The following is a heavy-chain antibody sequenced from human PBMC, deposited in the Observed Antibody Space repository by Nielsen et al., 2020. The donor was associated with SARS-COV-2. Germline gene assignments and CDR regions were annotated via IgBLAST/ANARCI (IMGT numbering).Heavy chain of an antibody. CDR2: ISGSGGST. J-gene: IGHJ4*02. V-gene: IGHV3-23*01. D-gene: IGHD6-6*01. CDR3: AREYSSSSYFDY. Sequence: GESLKISCAASGFTFSSYAMSWVRQAPGKGLEWVSAISGSGGSTYYADSVKGRFTISRDNSKNTLYLQMNSLRAEDTAVYYCAREYSSSSYFDYWGQGTLVTVSS. CDR1: GFTFSSYA.